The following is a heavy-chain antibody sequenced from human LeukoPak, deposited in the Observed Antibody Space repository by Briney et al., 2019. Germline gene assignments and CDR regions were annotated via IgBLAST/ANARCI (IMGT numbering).Heavy chain of an antibody. CDR2: IYSGGST. J-gene: IGHJ4*02. Sequence: GGSLRLSCAASGFTVSSNYMSWVRQAPGKGLGWVSVIYSGGSTYYADSVKGRFTISRDNSKNTLYLQMNSLRAEDTAVYYCATPGYSGYDLRFDYWGQGTLVTVSS. CDR1: GFTVSSNY. CDR3: ATPGYSGYDLRFDY. D-gene: IGHD5-12*01. V-gene: IGHV3-53*01.